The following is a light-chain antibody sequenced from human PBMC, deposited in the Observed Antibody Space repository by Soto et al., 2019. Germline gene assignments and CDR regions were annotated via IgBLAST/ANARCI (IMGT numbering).Light chain of an antibody. Sequence: QSVLTQPPSASGTPGQRVTISCSGSSSNIGSNYVSWYQQLPETAPKLLIYRNNKRPSGVPDRFSGSKSGTSASLGISGLRSEDEADYYCAAWDDSLSGYVFGSGTKLTVL. J-gene: IGLJ1*01. CDR1: SSNIGSNY. CDR2: RNN. V-gene: IGLV1-47*01. CDR3: AAWDDSLSGYV.